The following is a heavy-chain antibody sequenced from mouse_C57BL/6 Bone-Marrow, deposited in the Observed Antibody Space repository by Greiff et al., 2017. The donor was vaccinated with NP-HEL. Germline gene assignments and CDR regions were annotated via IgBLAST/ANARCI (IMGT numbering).Heavy chain of an antibody. V-gene: IGHV14-4*01. Sequence: VQLQQSGAELVRPGASVKLSCTVSGFNIKDDYMHWVKQRPEQGLEWIGWIDPENGDTEYASKFQGKAPITADPSSNTAYLQLSILTSEDTAVYYCTTGGSSPYAMDYWGQGTSVTVSS. D-gene: IGHD1-1*01. CDR3: TTGGSSPYAMDY. J-gene: IGHJ4*01. CDR1: GFNIKDDY. CDR2: IDPENGDT.